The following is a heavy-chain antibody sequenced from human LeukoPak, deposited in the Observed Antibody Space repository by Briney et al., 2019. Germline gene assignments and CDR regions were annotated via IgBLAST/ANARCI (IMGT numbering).Heavy chain of an antibody. CDR3: ARSTGSYYADY. D-gene: IGHD1-26*01. J-gene: IGHJ4*02. V-gene: IGHV3-11*04. Sequence: GGSLRLSCAASRFAFSDYYMSWIRQAPGKGLEWVSYISSRGDTIYYADSVKGRFTISRDNAKNSLYLQMNSLRVEDTAVYYCARSTGSYYADYWGQGTLVTVSS. CDR2: ISSRGDTI. CDR1: RFAFSDYY.